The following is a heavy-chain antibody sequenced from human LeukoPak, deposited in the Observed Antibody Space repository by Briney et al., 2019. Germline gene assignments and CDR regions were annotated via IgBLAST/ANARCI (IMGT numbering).Heavy chain of an antibody. CDR3: ARVGVVPAAIPDGFDI. J-gene: IGHJ3*02. V-gene: IGHV3-53*01. CDR1: GFTVSSNY. Sequence: GGSLRLSCAASGFTVSSNYMSWVGQGPGKGLEGGSVIYSGGSTYYADSVKGRFTISRDNSKNTLYLQMNSLTAEDTAVYYCARVGVVPAAIPDGFDIWGQGTMVTVSS. CDR2: IYSGGST. D-gene: IGHD2-2*01.